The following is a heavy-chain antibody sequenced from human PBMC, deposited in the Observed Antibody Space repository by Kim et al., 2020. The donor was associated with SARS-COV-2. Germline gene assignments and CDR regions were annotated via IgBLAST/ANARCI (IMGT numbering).Heavy chain of an antibody. V-gene: IGHV3-30*03. J-gene: IGHJ3*02. CDR1: GFTFSSYG. D-gene: IGHD5-18*01. Sequence: LSLTCAASGFTFSSYGMHWVRQAPGKGLEWVAVISYDGSNKYYADSVKGRFTISRDNSKNTLYLQMNSLRAEDTAVYYCASLPSGYSYGPYDAFDIW. CDR3: ASLPSGYSYGPYDAFDI. CDR2: ISYDGSNK.